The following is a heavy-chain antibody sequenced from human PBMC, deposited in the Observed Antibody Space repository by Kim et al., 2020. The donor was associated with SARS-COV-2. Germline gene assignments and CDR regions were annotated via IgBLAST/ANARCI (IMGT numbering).Heavy chain of an antibody. V-gene: IGHV3-30*04. CDR2: ISYDGSNK. CDR3: ASSAYALAAAGPLCDY. CDR1: GFTFSSYA. D-gene: IGHD6-13*01. J-gene: IGHJ4*02. Sequence: GGSLRLSCAASGFTFSSYAMHWVRQAPGKGLEWVAVISYDGSNKYYADSVKGRFTISRDNSKNTLYLQMNSLRAEDTAVYYCASSAYALAAAGPLCDYWGQGTLVTVSS.